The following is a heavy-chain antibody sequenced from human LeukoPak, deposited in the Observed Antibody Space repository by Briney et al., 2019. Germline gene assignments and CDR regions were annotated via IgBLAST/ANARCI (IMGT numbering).Heavy chain of an antibody. J-gene: IGHJ4*02. V-gene: IGHV4-34*01. CDR2: ISHRGST. CDR3: ARGRATIDY. Sequence: PSETLSLTCAVYGGSFSGYYWSWIRQPPGKGLEWIGEISHRGSTNYNPSLKSRVTISVDTSKNQFSLKLSSVTAADTAVYYCARGRATIDYWGQGTLVTVSS. CDR1: GGSFSGYY.